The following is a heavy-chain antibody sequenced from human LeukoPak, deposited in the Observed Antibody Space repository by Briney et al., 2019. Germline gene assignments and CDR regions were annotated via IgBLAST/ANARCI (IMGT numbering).Heavy chain of an antibody. V-gene: IGHV4-4*09. J-gene: IGHJ6*03. CDR1: GGSIGSYY. CDR3: ARHWDHGSGSYDSHYYYYMDV. Sequence: SETLSLTCTVSGGSIGSYYWSWIRQPPGKGLEWIGYIYTSGSTNYNPSLKSRVTISVDTSKNQFSLKLSSVTAADTAMYYCARHWDHGSGSYDSHYYYYMDVWGKGTTVTVSS. CDR2: IYTSGST. D-gene: IGHD3-10*01.